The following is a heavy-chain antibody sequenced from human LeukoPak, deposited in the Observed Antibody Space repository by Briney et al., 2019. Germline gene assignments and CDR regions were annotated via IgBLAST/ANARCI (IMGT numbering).Heavy chain of an antibody. Sequence: SVKVSCKASGGTFSSYAISRVRQAPGQGLEWMGGIIPIFGTANYAQKFQGRVTITTDESTSTAYMELSSLRSEDTAVYYCASEDQLLLGAFDIWGQGTMVTVSS. D-gene: IGHD2-2*01. J-gene: IGHJ3*02. CDR2: IIPIFGTA. CDR1: GGTFSSYA. V-gene: IGHV1-69*05. CDR3: ASEDQLLLGAFDI.